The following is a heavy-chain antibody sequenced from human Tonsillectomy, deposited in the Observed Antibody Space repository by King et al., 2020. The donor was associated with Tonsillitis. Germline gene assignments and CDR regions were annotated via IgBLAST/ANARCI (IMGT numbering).Heavy chain of an antibody. D-gene: IGHD3-3*01. J-gene: IGHJ6*02. Sequence: VQLVESGGGLVQPGGSLRLSCAASGFTFSTYAMTWVRQAPGKGLEWVSVMSGAGARTYHADSVKGRFTNSRDNSKNTLYLQMNSLIAEDTAVYYCAKCPYDFWSGGLYYAMDVWGQGTTVTVSS. V-gene: IGHV3-23*04. CDR1: GFTFSTYA. CDR2: MSGAGART. CDR3: AKCPYDFWSGGLYYAMDV.